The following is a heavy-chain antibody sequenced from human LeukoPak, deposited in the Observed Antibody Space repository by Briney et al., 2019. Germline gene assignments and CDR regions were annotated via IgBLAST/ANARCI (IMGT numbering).Heavy chain of an antibody. Sequence: SETLSLTCTVSGVSISSYYWSWIRQPAEKGLEWIGRIYISGNIYTSESTSYNPSLESRVTMSVDTSKNQFSLNLSSVTAADTAVYYCAYGSYQGGWYYYYYMDVWGKGTTVTVSS. CDR3: AYGSYQGGWYYYYYMDV. J-gene: IGHJ6*03. CDR1: GVSISSYY. D-gene: IGHD1-26*01. CDR2: IYISGNIYTSEST. V-gene: IGHV4-4*07.